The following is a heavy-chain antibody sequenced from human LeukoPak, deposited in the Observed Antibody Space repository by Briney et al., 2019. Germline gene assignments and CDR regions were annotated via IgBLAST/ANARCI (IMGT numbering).Heavy chain of an antibody. Sequence: SETLSLTCTVSGGSIRSYYWSWIRQPPGKGLEWIGYIYYSGSTNYNPSLKSRVSISADTSKNQFSLKLSSVTAADTAVYYCARAPCGGDCDSDYWGQGTLVTVSS. V-gene: IGHV4-59*01. CDR2: IYYSGST. CDR3: ARAPCGGDCDSDY. J-gene: IGHJ4*02. D-gene: IGHD2-21*02. CDR1: GGSIRSYY.